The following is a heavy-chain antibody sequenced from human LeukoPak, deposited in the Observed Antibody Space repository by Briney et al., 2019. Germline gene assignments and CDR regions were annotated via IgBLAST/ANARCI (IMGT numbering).Heavy chain of an antibody. CDR1: GVSFSGYY. J-gene: IGHJ4*02. CDR2: INHSGST. Sequence: SETLSLTCAVYGVSFSGYYWSWIRQPPGKGLEWIGEINHSGSTNYDPSPKRRGTITVDTTKNQFSLTLSSLTAADTAVYYCARGDYDSSGYYGLDYWGQGTLVTVSS. D-gene: IGHD3-22*01. V-gene: IGHV4-34*01. CDR3: ARGDYDSSGYYGLDY.